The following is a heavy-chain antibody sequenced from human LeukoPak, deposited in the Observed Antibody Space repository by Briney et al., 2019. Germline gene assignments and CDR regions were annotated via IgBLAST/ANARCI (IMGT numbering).Heavy chain of an antibody. Sequence: GGSLRLSCSASGCTFSSYAMHWVRQAPGKGLEYVSDISANVGSTYYADSVKGRFTISRDNSKNTLYLQMSSLRAEYTSVYYCVKELGGSYVLDYWGQGTLVTVSS. V-gene: IGHV3-64D*09. D-gene: IGHD1-26*01. CDR2: ISANVGST. CDR3: VKELGGSYVLDY. CDR1: GCTFSSYA. J-gene: IGHJ4*02.